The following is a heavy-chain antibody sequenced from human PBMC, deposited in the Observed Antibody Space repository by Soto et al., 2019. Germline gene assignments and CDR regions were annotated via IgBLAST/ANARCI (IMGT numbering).Heavy chain of an antibody. CDR1: GFTFSSYG. V-gene: IGHV3-30*03. Sequence: PGGSLRLSCAASGFTFSSYGMHWVRQAPGKGLEWVAVISYDGSNKYYADSVKGRFTISRDNSKNTLYLQMNSLRAEDTAVYYCARARGGIQLWSDYWGQGTLVTVSS. D-gene: IGHD5-18*01. CDR2: ISYDGSNK. CDR3: ARARGGIQLWSDY. J-gene: IGHJ4*02.